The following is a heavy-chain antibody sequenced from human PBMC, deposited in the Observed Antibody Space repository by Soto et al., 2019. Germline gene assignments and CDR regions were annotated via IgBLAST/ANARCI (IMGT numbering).Heavy chain of an antibody. CDR2: ISGSGGST. CDR1: GFTFSSYA. J-gene: IGHJ6*02. CDR3: AKFDPPGDYDFWSGYYGPPYYYYGKDV. V-gene: IGHV3-23*01. Sequence: GGSLRLSCAASGFTFSSYAMSWVRQAPGKGLEWVSAISGSGGSTYYADSVKGRFTISRDNSKNTLYLQMNSLGAEDTAVYYCAKFDPPGDYDFWSGYYGPPYYYYGKDVWGQGTTVTVSS. D-gene: IGHD3-3*01.